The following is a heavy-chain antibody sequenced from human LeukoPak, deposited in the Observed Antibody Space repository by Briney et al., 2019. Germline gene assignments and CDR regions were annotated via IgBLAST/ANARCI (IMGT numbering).Heavy chain of an antibody. CDR3: ARDAGVGKDAFDI. Sequence: SETLSLTCAVYGGSFSGYYWSWIRQPPGKGLEWIGYIYYSGSTNYNPSLKSRVTISVDTSKNQFSLKLSSVTAADTAVYYCARDAGVGKDAFDIWGQGTMVTVSS. D-gene: IGHD7-27*01. CDR1: GGSFSGYY. V-gene: IGHV4-59*01. J-gene: IGHJ3*02. CDR2: IYYSGST.